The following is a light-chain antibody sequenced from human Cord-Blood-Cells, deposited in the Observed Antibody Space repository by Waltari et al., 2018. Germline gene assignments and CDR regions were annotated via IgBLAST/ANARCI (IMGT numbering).Light chain of an antibody. CDR1: QSISSY. Sequence: DIQMTQSPSSLSASVGDRVTITCRASQSISSYLNWYQQKPGKAPKLLSYAASSLQSGVPSRFSGSGSGTDFTLTISSLPPEDFATYYCQQSYSTPRTFGQGTKVEIK. CDR2: AAS. CDR3: QQSYSTPRT. J-gene: IGKJ1*01. V-gene: IGKV1-39*01.